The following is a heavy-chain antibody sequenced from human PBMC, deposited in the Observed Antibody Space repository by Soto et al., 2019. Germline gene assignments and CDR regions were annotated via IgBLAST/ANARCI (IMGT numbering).Heavy chain of an antibody. CDR2: ISGSGGST. J-gene: IGHJ4*02. D-gene: IGHD1-1*01. CDR3: SKDPFSEKYIYFES. Sequence: GSLRLSCXASRFHFRSYAINWVLQTPGKGLEWVSKISGSGGSTYYADSVKGRFTISRDNSKNTLYLQMNSLRAEDTAVYYCSKDPFSEKYIYFESWGQGTLVTVSS. CDR1: RFHFRSYA. V-gene: IGHV3-23*01.